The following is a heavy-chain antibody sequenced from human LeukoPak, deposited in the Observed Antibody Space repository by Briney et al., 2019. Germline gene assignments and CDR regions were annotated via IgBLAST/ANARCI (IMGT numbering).Heavy chain of an antibody. J-gene: IGHJ4*02. D-gene: IGHD3-10*01. CDR3: ARESVLLWFGESGFDY. CDR2: ISSSGSTI. Sequence: GGSLRLSCAASGFTFSSYEMSWVRQAPGKGLEWVSYISSSGSTIYYADSVKGRFTISRDNAKNSLYLQMNSLRAEDTAVYYCARESVLLWFGESGFDYWGQGTLVTVSS. V-gene: IGHV3-48*03. CDR1: GFTFSSYE.